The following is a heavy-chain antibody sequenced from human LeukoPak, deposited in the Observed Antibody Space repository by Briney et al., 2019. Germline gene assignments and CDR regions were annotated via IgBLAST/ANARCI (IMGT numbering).Heavy chain of an antibody. V-gene: IGHV3-49*03. Sequence: GGSLRLSCTGSGFTFGDYAMSWFRQAPERGLEYIGFIRSKVYGGTPEYAASVRGRFTISRDDSKSITYLQMNSLKSEDTAVYYCSREGGSCWAYDYWGQGTVVTVSS. D-gene: IGHD6-19*01. J-gene: IGHJ4*02. CDR2: IRSKVYGGTP. CDR1: GFTFGDYA. CDR3: SREGGSCWAYDY.